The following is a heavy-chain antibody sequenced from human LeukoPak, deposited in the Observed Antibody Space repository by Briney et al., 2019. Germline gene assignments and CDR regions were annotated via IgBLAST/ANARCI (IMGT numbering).Heavy chain of an antibody. CDR2: IIPIFGTA. CDR3: ARDRGYGDYVWLFDY. J-gene: IGHJ4*02. D-gene: IGHD4-17*01. V-gene: IGHV1-69*05. Sequence: GASVKVSCKASGGTFSSYAISWVRQAPGQGLEWMGGIIPIFGTANYAQKFQGRVTMTRDTSTSTVYMELSSLRSEDTAVYYCARDRGYGDYVWLFDYWGQGTLVTVSS. CDR1: GGTFSSYA.